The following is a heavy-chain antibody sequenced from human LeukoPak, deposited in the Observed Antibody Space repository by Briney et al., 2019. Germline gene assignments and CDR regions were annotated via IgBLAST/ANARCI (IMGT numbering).Heavy chain of an antibody. CDR3: ARSGYGSRWYFFDH. Sequence: GSLRLSCAASGFTFSSYAMSWVRQAPGKGLEWVSAISGSGGSTYYADSVKGRFSISRDNAKNSLYLQMNSLRDEDTAVYYCARSGYGSRWYFFDHWGQGTLVTVSS. J-gene: IGHJ4*01. CDR2: ISGSGGST. V-gene: IGHV3-23*01. CDR1: GFTFSSYA. D-gene: IGHD6-13*01.